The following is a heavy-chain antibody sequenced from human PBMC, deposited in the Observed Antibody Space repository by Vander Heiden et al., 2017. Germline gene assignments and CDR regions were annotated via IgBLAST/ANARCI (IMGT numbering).Heavy chain of an antibody. CDR1: GGSISSGGYY. CDR2: IYYSGST. J-gene: IGHJ6*02. Sequence: CTVSGGSISSGGYYWSWSRQHPGKGLEWIGYIYYSGSTYYNPSLKSRVAISVDTSKNQFSLKLSSVTAADTAVYYCARVSVAPSGYYYYGMDVWGQGTTVTVSS. V-gene: IGHV4-31*03. D-gene: IGHD1-26*01. CDR3: ARVSVAPSGYYYYGMDV.